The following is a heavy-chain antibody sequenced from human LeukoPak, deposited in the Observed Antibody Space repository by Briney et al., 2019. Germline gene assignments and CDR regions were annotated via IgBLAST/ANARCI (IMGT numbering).Heavy chain of an antibody. Sequence: GASVKVSCKASGYTFTSYGISWVRQAPGQGLEWMGWISAYNGNTNYAQKLQGRVTMTTDTSTSTAYMELRSLRPDDTAVYYCARFQKAGYCSGGSCYSPAWFDPWGQGTLVTVSS. J-gene: IGHJ5*02. D-gene: IGHD2-15*01. CDR3: ARFQKAGYCSGGSCYSPAWFDP. CDR2: ISAYNGNT. CDR1: GYTFTSYG. V-gene: IGHV1-18*01.